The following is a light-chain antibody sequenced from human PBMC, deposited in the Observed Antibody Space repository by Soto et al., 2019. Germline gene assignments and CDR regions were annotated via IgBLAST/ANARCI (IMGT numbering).Light chain of an antibody. CDR1: QGISSW. CDR3: QQYKNWPL. V-gene: IGKV1-12*01. CDR2: AAS. J-gene: IGKJ5*01. Sequence: DIEMTQPPSFVSASLGYRVTITCRASQGISSWLAWYQQKPGKAPKLLIYAASTLQSGVPSRFSGSGSGTDFTLTISSLQSEDFAVYYCQQYKNWPLFGQGTRLEI.